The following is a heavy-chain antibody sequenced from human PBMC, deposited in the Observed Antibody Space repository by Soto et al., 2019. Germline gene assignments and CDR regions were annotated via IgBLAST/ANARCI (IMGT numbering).Heavy chain of an antibody. CDR1: GGSISSYY. J-gene: IGHJ5*02. V-gene: IGHV4-59*01. D-gene: IGHD2-2*01. CDR2: IYYSGST. CDR3: ARVGGYCSSTSRYNLFDP. Sequence: SETLSLTCTVSGGSISSYYWSWIRQPPGKGLEWIGYIYYSGSTNYNPSLKSRVTISVDTSKNQFSLKLSSVTAADTAVYYCARVGGYCSSTSRYNLFDPWGQGTLVTVSS.